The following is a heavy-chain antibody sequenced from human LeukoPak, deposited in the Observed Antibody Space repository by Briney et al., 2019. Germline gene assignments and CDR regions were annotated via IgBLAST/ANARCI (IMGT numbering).Heavy chain of an antibody. D-gene: IGHD4-17*01. CDR1: GYTFTSYG. J-gene: IGHJ4*02. CDR3: ARDPLDYGDYEVDY. V-gene: IGHV1-18*01. Sequence: APVKVSCKASGYTFTSYGISWVRQAPGQGLEWMGWISAYNGNTNYAQKLQGRVTMTTDTSTSTAYMELSSLRSEDTAVYYCARDPLDYGDYEVDYWGQGTLVTVSS. CDR2: ISAYNGNT.